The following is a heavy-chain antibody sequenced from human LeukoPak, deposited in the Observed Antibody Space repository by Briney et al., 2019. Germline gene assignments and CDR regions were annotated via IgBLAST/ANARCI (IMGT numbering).Heavy chain of an antibody. Sequence: SETLSLTCTVSGGSISSGDYYWSWIRQPPGKGLEWIGYIYYSGSTYYNPSLKSRVTISVDTSKNQFSLKLSSVTAADTAVYYCARDPLTADTGFDCWGQGTLVTVSS. V-gene: IGHV4-30-4*01. J-gene: IGHJ4*02. CDR2: IYYSGST. D-gene: IGHD5-18*01. CDR3: ARDPLTADTGFDC. CDR1: GGSISSGDYY.